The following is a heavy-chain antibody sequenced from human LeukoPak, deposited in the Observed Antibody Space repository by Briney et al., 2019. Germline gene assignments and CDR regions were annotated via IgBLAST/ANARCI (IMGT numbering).Heavy chain of an antibody. CDR2: ISSCSSHI. J-gene: IGHJ6*02. CDR1: GFTFGSYS. Sequence: GGSLRLSCAVSGFTFGSYSMHSGRQAPGKWLGWVSSISSCSSHIYYEDSVKSRFTISRDNAKNSLYLQMTSLRAEDTAVYYCARITPWIQYRENGLDVWGQGTTVTVSS. V-gene: IGHV3-21*01. D-gene: IGHD5-18*01. CDR3: ARITPWIQYRENGLDV.